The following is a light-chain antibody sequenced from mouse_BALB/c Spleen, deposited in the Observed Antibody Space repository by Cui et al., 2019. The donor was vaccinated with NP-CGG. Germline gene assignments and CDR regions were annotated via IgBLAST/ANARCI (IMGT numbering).Light chain of an antibody. V-gene: IGLV1*01. Sequence: QAFLTQNPAPTTSPGETVTLTCRSSTGAVTNTNYANWVQEKPDHLFTGLIGGTNNRAPGVPARFSGFLIGDKAALTITGAQTEDEAIYFCALWYSNHWVFGGGTKLTVL. CDR2: GTN. J-gene: IGLJ1*01. CDR3: ALWYSNHWV. CDR1: TGAVTNTNY.